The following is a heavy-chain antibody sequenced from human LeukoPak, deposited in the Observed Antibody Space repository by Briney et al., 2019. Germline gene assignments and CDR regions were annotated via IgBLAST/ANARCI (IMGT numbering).Heavy chain of an antibody. CDR2: IYHSGSP. J-gene: IGHJ4*02. D-gene: IGHD2-2*01. V-gene: IGHV4-30-2*01. Sequence: SETLPLTCTVSGGSISSGGYYWSWIRQPPGKGLEWIGYIYHSGSPYYNPSLKSRVTISVDRSKNQFSLKLSSVTAADTAVDYCARDLGGGGYQLAHFDYWGQGTLVTVSS. CDR1: GGSISSGGYY. CDR3: ARDLGGGGYQLAHFDY.